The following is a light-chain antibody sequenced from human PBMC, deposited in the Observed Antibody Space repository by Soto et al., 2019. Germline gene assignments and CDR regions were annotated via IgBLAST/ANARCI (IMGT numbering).Light chain of an antibody. CDR1: PSVSSSY. CDR3: QQYGSSPIT. Sequence: EILWTQSRGTLSLSPGSRSTISCMASPSVSSSYLAWYQQKPGQAPRLLIYGASKRATGIPDRFSGSGSGTEFTLTISRLEPEDFAVYYCQQYGSSPITFGTGTRLEIK. CDR2: GAS. J-gene: IGKJ5*01. V-gene: IGKV3-20*01.